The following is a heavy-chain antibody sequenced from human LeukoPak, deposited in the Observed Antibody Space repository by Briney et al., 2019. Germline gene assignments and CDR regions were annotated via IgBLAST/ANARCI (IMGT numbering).Heavy chain of an antibody. V-gene: IGHV4-59*01. CDR3: ARGGSYRYYFDY. CDR1: GGSISSYY. J-gene: IGHJ4*02. D-gene: IGHD1-26*01. CDR2: IYYSGST. Sequence: SETLSLTCTVSGGSISSYYWSWIRQPPGKGLEWIGYIYYSGSTNYNPSLKSRVTISVDTSKNQFSLKLSSVTAADTAVYYCARGGSYRYYFDYWGQGTLVTVSS.